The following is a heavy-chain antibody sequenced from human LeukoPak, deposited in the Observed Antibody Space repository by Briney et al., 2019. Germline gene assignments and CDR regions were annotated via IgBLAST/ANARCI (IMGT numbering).Heavy chain of an antibody. CDR1: GGSITSSSYF. CDR3: ARQLGSIWSGYRYYFDY. Sequence: SETLSLTCTVSGGSITSSSYFWGWIRQPPGKGLEGFGSIYYTGRTYYNPSLKSRVTISVDTSKNPSSLKLSSVTAADTAVYYCARQLGSIWSGYRYYFDYWGQGTLVTVSS. J-gene: IGHJ4*02. D-gene: IGHD3-3*01. V-gene: IGHV4-39*01. CDR2: IYYTGRT.